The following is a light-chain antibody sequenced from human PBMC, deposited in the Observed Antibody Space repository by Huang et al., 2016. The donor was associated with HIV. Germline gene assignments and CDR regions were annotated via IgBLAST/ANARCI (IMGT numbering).Light chain of an antibody. Sequence: DIQMTQSPSSLSASVGDRVTITCQASQDISHYLNWYQQKPGKAPKLLMYDASNLEAGVPSRFSGNTSGTHFTFTISSLRPEDIATYYCQQYDDFPLTFGGGTKVEIK. CDR2: DAS. CDR3: QQYDDFPLT. J-gene: IGKJ4*01. CDR1: QDISHY. V-gene: IGKV1-33*01.